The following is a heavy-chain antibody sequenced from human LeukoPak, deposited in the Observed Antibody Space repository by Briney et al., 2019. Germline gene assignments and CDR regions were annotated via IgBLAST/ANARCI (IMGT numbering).Heavy chain of an antibody. Sequence: ASVKVSCTASGYTFSSHDINWVRQATGQGLEWMGWMNPNSGNTGYAQKFQGRVTITRNTSISTAYMEQSSLRSEDTAVYYCARGRGSYLGYWGQGTLVTVSS. CDR3: ARGRGSYLGY. CDR1: GYTFSSHD. D-gene: IGHD3-16*01. J-gene: IGHJ4*02. V-gene: IGHV1-8*01. CDR2: MNPNSGNT.